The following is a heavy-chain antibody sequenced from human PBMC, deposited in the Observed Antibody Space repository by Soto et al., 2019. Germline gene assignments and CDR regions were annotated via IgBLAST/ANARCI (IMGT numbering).Heavy chain of an antibody. Sequence: SETLSLTCTVSGGSISSYYWSWIRQPPGKGLEWIGYIYYSGSTNYNPSLKSRVTISVDTSKTQFSLKLSSVTAADTAVYYCARGSREYSGYDSRGFDYWGQGTLVTVSS. CDR3: ARGSREYSGYDSRGFDY. V-gene: IGHV4-59*01. D-gene: IGHD5-12*01. J-gene: IGHJ4*02. CDR2: IYYSGST. CDR1: GGSISSYY.